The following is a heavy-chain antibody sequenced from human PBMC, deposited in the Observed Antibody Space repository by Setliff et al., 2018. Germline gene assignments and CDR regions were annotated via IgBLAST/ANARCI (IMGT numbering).Heavy chain of an antibody. D-gene: IGHD7-27*01. V-gene: IGHV3-30*02. CDR3: AALDWGENFYNVDV. CDR2: VRFDGSYK. CDR1: GFVFGTYG. J-gene: IGHJ6*03. Sequence: PGESLKISCAASGFVFGTYGMHWVRQAPGKGLDWVASVRFDGSYKVYADSVKGRFTISRDNSENTLFLQMTSLRPEDTGVYFCAALDWGENFYNVDVWGKGTTVTV.